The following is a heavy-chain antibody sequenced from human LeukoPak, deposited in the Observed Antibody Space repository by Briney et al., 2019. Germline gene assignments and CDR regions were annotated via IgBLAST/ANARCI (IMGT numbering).Heavy chain of an antibody. D-gene: IGHD5/OR15-5a*01. CDR3: ARGAGDGQRIVSFDN. J-gene: IGHJ4*02. V-gene: IGHV1-2*04. CDR2: INPNSGGT. CDR1: GYTFTGYY. Sequence: ASVKVSCKASGYTFTGYYMHWGRLAPGQGLEWMGWINPNSGGTNYAQKFQGWVTMTRDTSISTAYMESSRLSSDDTAVYYCARGAGDGQRIVSFDNWGQGTLVTVSS.